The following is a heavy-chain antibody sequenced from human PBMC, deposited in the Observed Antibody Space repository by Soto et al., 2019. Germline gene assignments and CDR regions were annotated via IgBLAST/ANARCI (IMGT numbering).Heavy chain of an antibody. CDR2: INSDGSST. CDR1: GFTFSSYW. D-gene: IGHD3-22*01. CDR3: ARGANYYDSSGYPLYYFDY. V-gene: IGHV3-74*01. Sequence: GGSLRLSCAASGFTFSSYWMHWVRQAPGKGLEWVSRINSDGSSTSYADSVKGRFTISRDNAKNTLYLQMNSLRAEDTAVYYCARGANYYDSSGYPLYYFDYWGQGTLVTVSS. J-gene: IGHJ4*02.